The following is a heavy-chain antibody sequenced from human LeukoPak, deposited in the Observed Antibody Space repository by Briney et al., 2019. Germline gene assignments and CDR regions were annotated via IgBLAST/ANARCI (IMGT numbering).Heavy chain of an antibody. V-gene: IGHV1-18*01. CDR1: GYTFTSYA. J-gene: IGHJ4*02. CDR3: ARGSLTWLMDY. D-gene: IGHD6-19*01. Sequence: ASVKVSCKASGYTFTSYAMHWVRQAPGQGLEWMGWISAYNGNTNYAQKLQGRVTMTTDTSTSTAYMELRSLRSDDTAVYYCARGSLTWLMDYWGQGTLVTVSS. CDR2: ISAYNGNT.